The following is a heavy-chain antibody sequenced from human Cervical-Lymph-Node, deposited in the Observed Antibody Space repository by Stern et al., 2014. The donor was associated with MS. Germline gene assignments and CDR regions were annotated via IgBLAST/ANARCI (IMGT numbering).Heavy chain of an antibody. V-gene: IGHV1-46*01. CDR1: GYTLTSYY. CDR2: INPSDGRT. Sequence: VQLVESGAEVKKPGASVNVSCEASGYTLTSYYIHWVRQAPGQGLEWMGIINPSDGRTSYAQKFQGRVTMTRDTSTSTVYMEMNSLRSEDTALYYCARGTRVVVVPGAPRAWFDPWGQGTLVTVSS. D-gene: IGHD2-2*01. J-gene: IGHJ5*02. CDR3: ARGTRVVVVPGAPRAWFDP.